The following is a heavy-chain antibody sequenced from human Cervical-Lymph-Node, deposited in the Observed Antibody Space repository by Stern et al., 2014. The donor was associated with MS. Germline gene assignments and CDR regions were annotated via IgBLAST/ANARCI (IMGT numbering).Heavy chain of an antibody. V-gene: IGHV1-2*02. CDR2: ITPSSGDI. CDR1: GYTFNDHH. Sequence: QVQLGQSGAEVKKPGASVKVSCKTSGYTFNDHHLHWVRQAPGQGLEWMGWITPSSGDINYAQKFQGRVTVTRDTSISTVYMELSSLKSDDTAVYFCARGTLADPWGQGTLVTVSS. D-gene: IGHD3-10*01. J-gene: IGHJ5*02. CDR3: ARGTLADP.